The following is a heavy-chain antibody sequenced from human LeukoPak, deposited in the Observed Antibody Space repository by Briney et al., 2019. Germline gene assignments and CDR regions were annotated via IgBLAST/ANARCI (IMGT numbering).Heavy chain of an antibody. Sequence: PGGSLRLSCAASGFTFITYWMNWVRQAPGKGLECVAYISRSGTTIHYADSLKGRLSISRDNAKSTLYLQMSNLRADDTAVYYCARGGIYDLDDSFDIWGQGTVVTVSS. D-gene: IGHD6-13*01. CDR2: ISRSGTTI. CDR1: GFTFITYW. CDR3: ARGGIYDLDDSFDI. J-gene: IGHJ3*02. V-gene: IGHV3-48*01.